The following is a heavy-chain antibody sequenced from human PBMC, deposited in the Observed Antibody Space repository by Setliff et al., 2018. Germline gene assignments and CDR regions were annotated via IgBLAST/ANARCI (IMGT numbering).Heavy chain of an antibody. J-gene: IGHJ4*02. CDR3: AGGPYSSGSPADS. CDR1: GYNFTSYA. V-gene: IGHV1-3*01. Sequence: ASVKVSCKASGYNFTSYAMHWVRQAPGQRLEWMGWINAGTGNIKYSKKFQGRVTITRATSASTVDMELRRLRSEDTAVYDCAGGPYSSGSPADSWGQGTLVTVSS. CDR2: INAGTGNI. D-gene: IGHD6-19*01.